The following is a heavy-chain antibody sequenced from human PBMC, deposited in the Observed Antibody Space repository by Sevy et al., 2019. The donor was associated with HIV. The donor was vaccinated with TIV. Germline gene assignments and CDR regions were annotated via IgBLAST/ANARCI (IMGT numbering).Heavy chain of an antibody. Sequence: SETLSLTCAVYGGSFSGYYWSWIRQPPGKGLEWIGEINHSGSTNYNPSLKSRVTISVDTSKNQFSLKLSSVTAADTAVYYCASLGRSVQRESPERRAFDYWGQGTLVTVSS. J-gene: IGHJ4*02. CDR2: INHSGST. V-gene: IGHV4-34*01. D-gene: IGHD1-1*01. CDR3: ASLGRSVQRESPERRAFDY. CDR1: GGSFSGYY.